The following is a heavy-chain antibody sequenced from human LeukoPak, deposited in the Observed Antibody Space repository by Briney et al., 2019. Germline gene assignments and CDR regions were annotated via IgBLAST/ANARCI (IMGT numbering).Heavy chain of an antibody. V-gene: IGHV1-2*02. Sequence: GSVTVSCKASGYTFTGYYIHWVGQAPGKELEGMGWLSSKSGDTKLPQQSQGRVNNIRDKPKRTDYMELGRLRCDGTAGYYCARATEISSWYLAYWGQGMQVTVSS. D-gene: IGHD6-13*01. CDR1: GYTFTGYY. J-gene: IGHJ4*02. CDR3: ARATEISSWYLAY. CDR2: LSSKSGDT.